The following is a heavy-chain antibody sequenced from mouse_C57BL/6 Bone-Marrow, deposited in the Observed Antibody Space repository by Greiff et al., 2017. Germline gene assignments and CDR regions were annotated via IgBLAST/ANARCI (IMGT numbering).Heavy chain of an antibody. V-gene: IGHV1-74*01. J-gene: IGHJ1*03. D-gene: IGHD2-1*01. CDR2: IHPSASDT. CDR3: ALLGAARYFDV. CDR1: GYTFTSYW. Sequence: VQLQESGAELVKPGASVKVSCKASGYTFTSYWMHWVKQRPGQGLEWIGRIHPSASDTNYNQKFKGKATLTVDKSASTAYMQLSSLTSEDSAVYYCALLGAARYFDVWGTGTTVTVSS.